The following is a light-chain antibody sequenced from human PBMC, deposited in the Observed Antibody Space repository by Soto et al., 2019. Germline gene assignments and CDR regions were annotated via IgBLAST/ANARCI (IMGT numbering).Light chain of an antibody. CDR1: SSDVGGYNY. CDR3: SSYTTSSTLG. Sequence: QSALTQPASVSGSPGQSITISCTGTSSDVGGYNYVSWYQQHPGKAPKLLIYDVSNRPSGVSIRFSGSKSGNTASLTISGLQGEDEADYYCSSYTTSSTLGFGGGTKLTVL. V-gene: IGLV2-14*01. J-gene: IGLJ2*01. CDR2: DVS.